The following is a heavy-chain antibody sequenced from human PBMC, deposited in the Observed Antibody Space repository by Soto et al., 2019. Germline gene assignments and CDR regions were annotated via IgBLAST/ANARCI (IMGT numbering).Heavy chain of an antibody. CDR3: AKENWNDPSPYYYYGMDV. D-gene: IGHD1-1*01. CDR2: ISYDGSNK. V-gene: IGHV3-30*18. Sequence: GGSLRLSCAASGFTFSSYGMHWVRQAPGKGLEWVAVISYDGSNKYYADSVKGRFTISRDNSKNTLYLQMNSLRAEDTAVYYCAKENWNDPSPYYYYGMDVWGQGTTVTVSS. J-gene: IGHJ6*02. CDR1: GFTFSSYG.